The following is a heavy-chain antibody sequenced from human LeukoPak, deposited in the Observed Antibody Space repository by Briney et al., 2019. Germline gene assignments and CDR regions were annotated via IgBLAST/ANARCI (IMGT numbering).Heavy chain of an antibody. V-gene: IGHV3-66*01. CDR2: IYSGGST. CDR1: EFSVGSNY. D-gene: IGHD3-10*01. CDR3: ARDHQGMVRGVDYYYYMDV. Sequence: GGSLRLSCAASEFSVGSNYMTWVRQAPGKGLEWVSLIYSGGSTYYADSVKGRFTISRDNSKNTLYLQMNSLRAEDTAVYYCARDHQGMVRGVDYYYYMDVWGKGTTVTVSS. J-gene: IGHJ6*03.